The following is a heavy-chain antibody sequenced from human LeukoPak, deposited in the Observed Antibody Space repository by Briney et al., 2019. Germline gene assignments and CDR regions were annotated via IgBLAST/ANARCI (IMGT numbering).Heavy chain of an antibody. Sequence: PGGSLRLSCAASGFTFSNAWMSWVRQAPGKGLEWVGRIKSKTDGGTTDYVAPVKGRFTISRDDSKNTLYLQMNSLKTEDTAVYYCTTQSSLPSTTYYYDSSGYYYPYYWGQGTLVTVSS. V-gene: IGHV3-15*01. D-gene: IGHD3-22*01. CDR1: GFTFSNAW. CDR2: IKSKTDGGTT. J-gene: IGHJ4*02. CDR3: TTQSSLPSTTYYYDSSGYYYPYY.